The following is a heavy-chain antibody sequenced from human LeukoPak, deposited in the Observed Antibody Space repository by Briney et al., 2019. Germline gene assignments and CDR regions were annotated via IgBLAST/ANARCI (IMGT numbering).Heavy chain of an antibody. Sequence: ASVKVSCKAAGYTFTSYGISWVRQAHGQGLEWMGWFSAYNGNTNYAQKLQGRVTMTTDTSTSTAYMELRSLRSDDTAVYYCARWGYCSGGSCYYYYYYMDVWGKRTTVTVSS. CDR3: ARWGYCSGGSCYYYYYYMDV. CDR2: FSAYNGNT. CDR1: GYTFTSYG. J-gene: IGHJ6*03. V-gene: IGHV1-18*01. D-gene: IGHD2-15*01.